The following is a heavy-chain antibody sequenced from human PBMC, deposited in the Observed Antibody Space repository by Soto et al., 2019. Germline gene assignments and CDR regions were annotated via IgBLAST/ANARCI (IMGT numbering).Heavy chain of an antibody. CDR3: AKELAYCGGDCSPTYYYYYYGMDV. Sequence: QVQLVESGGGVVQPGRSLRLSCAASGFTFSTYAMHWVRQAPGKGLEWVALISYDGSNTYYADSVKGRLTISRDNSKSTSYLQMNSLRAEDTAVYYCAKELAYCGGDCSPTYYYYYYGMDVWGQGTTVTVSS. D-gene: IGHD2-21*02. CDR1: GFTFSTYA. V-gene: IGHV3-30*18. CDR2: ISYDGSNT. J-gene: IGHJ6*02.